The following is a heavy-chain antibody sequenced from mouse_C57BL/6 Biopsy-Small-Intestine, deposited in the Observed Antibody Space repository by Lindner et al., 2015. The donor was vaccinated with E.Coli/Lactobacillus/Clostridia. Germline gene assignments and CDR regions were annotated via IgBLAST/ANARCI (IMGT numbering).Heavy chain of an antibody. CDR3: ARAGGTSYDWYFDV. J-gene: IGHJ1*03. CDR2: ITPNYGTT. CDR1: GYSFTDYN. Sequence: VQLQESGPELVKPGASVKISCKASGYSFTDYNMNWVRQSNGKSLEWIGVITPNYGTTSYNQKFKGKATLTVDQSSSTAYMELNSLTSEDSAVYYCARAGGTSYDWYFDVWGTGTTVTVSS. D-gene: IGHD1-1*01. V-gene: IGHV1-39*01.